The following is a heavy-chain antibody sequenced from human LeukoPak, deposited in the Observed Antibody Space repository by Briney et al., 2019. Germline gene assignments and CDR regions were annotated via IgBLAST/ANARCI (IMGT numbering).Heavy chain of an antibody. D-gene: IGHD1-1*01. CDR2: ISEIGDTT. Sequence: LPGKSLRLSCEASGFTFSNYAMSWVRQAPGKGLEWVSSISEIGDTTDYADSVEGRFTISRDNSKNTLFLQMNSLRAEDTAVYYCAKQFLDANWGQGTLVTVSS. V-gene: IGHV3-23*01. CDR1: GFTFSNYA. J-gene: IGHJ4*02. CDR3: AKQFLDAN.